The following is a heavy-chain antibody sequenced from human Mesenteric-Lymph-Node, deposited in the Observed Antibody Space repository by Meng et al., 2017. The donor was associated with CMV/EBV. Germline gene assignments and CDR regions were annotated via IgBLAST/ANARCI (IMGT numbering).Heavy chain of an antibody. V-gene: IGHV3-7*01. CDR3: ATGSTGPTQPYLDF. Sequence: LKISCAASGFTFSSYWMNWVRQAPGKGLEWVANIKQDGSETHYAGSVKGRFTISRDNAKRSLYLEMSSLRVDDTAVYYCATGSTGPTQPYLDFWGQGTLVTVSS. CDR1: GFTFSSYW. J-gene: IGHJ4*02. D-gene: IGHD2-8*02. CDR2: IKQDGSET.